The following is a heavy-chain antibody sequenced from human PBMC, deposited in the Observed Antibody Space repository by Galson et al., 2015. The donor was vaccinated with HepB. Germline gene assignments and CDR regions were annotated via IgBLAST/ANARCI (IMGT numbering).Heavy chain of an antibody. V-gene: IGHV3-21*01. CDR3: ARDVGGCCSSTSCYRPSARCDAFDI. J-gene: IGHJ3*02. CDR1: GFTFSSYS. D-gene: IGHD2-2*02. Sequence: SLRLSCAASGFTFSSYSMNWVRQAPGKGLEWVSSISSSSSYIYYADSVKGRFTISRDNAKNSLYLQMNSLRAEDTAVYYCARDVGGCCSSTSCYRPSARCDAFDIWGQGTMVTVSS. CDR2: ISSSSSYI.